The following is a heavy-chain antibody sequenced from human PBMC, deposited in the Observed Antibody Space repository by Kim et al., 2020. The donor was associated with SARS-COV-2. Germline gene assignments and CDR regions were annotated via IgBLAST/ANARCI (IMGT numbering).Heavy chain of an antibody. Sequence: ASVKVSCKASGYTFSNYGISWVRQAPGQGLEWMGWSSTYNGNTNYAQKFHGRVTITTDTSTGTAYMELRSLRSDDTAVYYCARDVNWRFDYWGQGTLVTVSS. CDR3: ARDVNWRFDY. CDR1: GYTFSNYG. V-gene: IGHV1-18*01. CDR2: SSTYNGNT. D-gene: IGHD1-1*01. J-gene: IGHJ4*02.